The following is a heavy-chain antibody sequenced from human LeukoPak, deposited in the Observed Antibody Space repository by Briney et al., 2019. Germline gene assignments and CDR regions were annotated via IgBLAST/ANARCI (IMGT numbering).Heavy chain of an antibody. CDR1: GFTVTSNS. V-gene: IGHV3-53*01. CDR2: ISTGDRT. J-gene: IGHJ5*02. CDR3: ATSQGPGNHWFDP. Sequence: GGSLTLTCAASGFTVTSNSLNGVRQAPGKGLEWVAVISTGDRTHYAESVRGRFTISRDSSSNTPYLHMNSLRVEDTAIYYCATSQGPGNHWFDPWGQGTLVTVSS.